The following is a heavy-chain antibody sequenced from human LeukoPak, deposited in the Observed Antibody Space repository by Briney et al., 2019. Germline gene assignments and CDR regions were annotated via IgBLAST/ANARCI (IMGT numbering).Heavy chain of an antibody. CDR1: GFTFSAHW. Sequence: PGGSLRLSCAASGFTFSAHWMTWVRQAPGKGLEWVANIKQDGSEKYYVDSVKGRFTISRDNAKNSLYLQMDSLRAEDTAVYHCARAWSAPLENAFDIWGQGTMVTVSS. CDR3: ARAWSAPLENAFDI. CDR2: IKQDGSEK. D-gene: IGHD2-15*01. V-gene: IGHV3-7*01. J-gene: IGHJ3*02.